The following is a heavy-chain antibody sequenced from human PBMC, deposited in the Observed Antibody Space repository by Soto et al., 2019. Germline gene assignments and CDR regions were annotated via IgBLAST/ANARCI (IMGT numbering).Heavy chain of an antibody. Sequence: SETLSLTCTVSGGSISSYYWSWIRQPPGKGLEWIGYIYYSGSTNYNPSLKSRVTISVDTSKNQFSLKLSSVTAADTAVYYCARLIAGARGLFDYWRERNLVTASS. D-gene: IGHD2-15*01. CDR2: IYYSGST. CDR3: ARLIAGARGLFDY. CDR1: GGSISSYY. V-gene: IGHV4-59*01. J-gene: IGHJ4*02.